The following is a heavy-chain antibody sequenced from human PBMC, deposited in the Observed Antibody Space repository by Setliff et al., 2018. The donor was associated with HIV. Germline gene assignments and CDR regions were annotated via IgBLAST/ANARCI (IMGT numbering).Heavy chain of an antibody. J-gene: IGHJ4*02. CDR2: INPSDGTT. V-gene: IGHV1-46*01. Sequence: ASVKVSCKASGYTFTSCSMHWVRQAPGQGLEYMGIINPSDGTTDSTQKFQCRVTMTSDTSTSTVYMELRSLRSEDTAIYYCVKEYHTEVTDTRVANYFDYWGQGTMVTVSS. D-gene: IGHD4-4*01. CDR3: VKEYHTEVTDTRVANYFDY. CDR1: GYTFTSCS.